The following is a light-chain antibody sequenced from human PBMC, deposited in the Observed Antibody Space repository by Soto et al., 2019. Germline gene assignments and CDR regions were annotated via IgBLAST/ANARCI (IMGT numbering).Light chain of an antibody. CDR2: KTS. Sequence: DIQMTQSPSTLSASVGDRVTITCRASQSISEWLAWYQQKPGKAPKLLMYKTSTLETGVPSRFSGSGFGTEFTLSISSLQPDDFATYYCQQYDIYPLTSGGGTKVDI. CDR1: QSISEW. CDR3: QQYDIYPLT. J-gene: IGKJ4*01. V-gene: IGKV1-5*03.